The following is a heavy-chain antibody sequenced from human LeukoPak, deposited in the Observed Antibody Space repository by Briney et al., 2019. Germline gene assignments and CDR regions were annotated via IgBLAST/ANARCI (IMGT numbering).Heavy chain of an antibody. CDR3: ARMRGRYCSSNGCYVEY. J-gene: IGHJ4*02. CDR1: GFTFSSYA. D-gene: IGHD2-2*01. Sequence: GGSLRLSCAASGFTFSSYAMSWVRQAPGKGLEWVAVISYDGSSKYYADSVKGRFTISRDNSKNTLYLQMNSLRVEDTAVYYCARMRGRYCSSNGCYVEYWGQGALVTVSS. V-gene: IGHV3-30*03. CDR2: ISYDGSSK.